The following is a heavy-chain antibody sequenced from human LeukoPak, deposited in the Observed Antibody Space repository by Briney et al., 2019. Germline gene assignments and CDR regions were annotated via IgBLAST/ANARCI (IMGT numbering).Heavy chain of an antibody. CDR1: GYSISSGYY. CDR2: IYHSGST. Sequence: SETLSLTCTVSGYSISSGYYWGWIRQPPGKGLEWIGSIYHSGSTYYNPSLKSRVTISVDTSKNQFSLKLSSVTAADTAVYYCARSYGAGGPGEEFDPWGQGTLVTVFS. CDR3: ARSYGAGGPGEEFDP. D-gene: IGHD4-17*01. J-gene: IGHJ5*02. V-gene: IGHV4-38-2*02.